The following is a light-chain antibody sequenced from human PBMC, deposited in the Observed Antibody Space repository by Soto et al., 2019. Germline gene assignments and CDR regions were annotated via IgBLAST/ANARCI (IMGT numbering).Light chain of an antibody. Sequence: EIVLTQSPGTLSLSPGERATLSCRASQSVSSKYLAWYQQKPGQAPRVLIYGTSIRASGVPERFSGGGSGTDFTLTISRLEPEDFAVYFCQQYVTAPRTFGQGTKVDIK. J-gene: IGKJ1*01. CDR1: QSVSSKY. CDR3: QQYVTAPRT. CDR2: GTS. V-gene: IGKV3-20*01.